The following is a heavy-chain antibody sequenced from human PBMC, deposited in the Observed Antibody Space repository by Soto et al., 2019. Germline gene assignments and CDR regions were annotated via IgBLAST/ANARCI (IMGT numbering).Heavy chain of an antibody. Sequence: SETLSLTCAVSGGSISSSNWWSWVRQPPGKGLEWIGEIYHSGSTNYNPSLKSRVTISVDKSKNQFSLELSSVTAADTAVYYCARAPYYYGSGSYTIDYWGQGTLVTVS. J-gene: IGHJ4*02. CDR3: ARAPYYYGSGSYTIDY. CDR2: IYHSGST. D-gene: IGHD3-10*01. V-gene: IGHV4-4*02. CDR1: GGSISSSNW.